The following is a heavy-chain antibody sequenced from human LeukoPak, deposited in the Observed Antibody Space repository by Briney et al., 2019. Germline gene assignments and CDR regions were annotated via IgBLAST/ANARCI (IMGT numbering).Heavy chain of an antibody. V-gene: IGHV1-8*01. CDR2: MNPNSGNT. CDR1: GYTFTSYD. J-gene: IGHJ4*02. Sequence: ASVKVSCKASGYTFTSYDINWVRQATGQGLEWMGWMNPNSGNTGYAQKFQGRVTMTRNTSISTAYMELSSLRSEDTAVYYCARGPAYDILTGYYLGLWGQGTLVTVSS. CDR3: ARGPAYDILTGYYLGL. D-gene: IGHD3-9*01.